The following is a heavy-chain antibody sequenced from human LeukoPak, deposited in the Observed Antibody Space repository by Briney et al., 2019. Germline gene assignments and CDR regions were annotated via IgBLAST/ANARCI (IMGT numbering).Heavy chain of an antibody. CDR1: GDSVSSNSAP. J-gene: IGHJ4*02. CDR2: TYYRSKLYN. CDR3: ARELRNFDY. D-gene: IGHD2-15*01. V-gene: IGHV6-1*01. Sequence: SQTLSLTCAISGDSVSSNSAPWNWIRQCPSRGLEWVGRTYYRSKLYNDYAVSVQNRITINPDTAKNQFSLQLNSVPAEDTALYYCARELRNFDYWGKGTLVIVSS.